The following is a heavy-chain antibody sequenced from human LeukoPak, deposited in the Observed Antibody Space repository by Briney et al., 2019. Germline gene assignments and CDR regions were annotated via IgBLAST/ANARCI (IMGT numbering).Heavy chain of an antibody. Sequence: GGSLRLSCEASGFTFSSYWMHWVRQAPGEGLVWVSRINTDESSTSYADSVRGRFTISRDNAKNTLYLQMNSLRAEDTAVYYCAREPYCSGGSCYRHFDYWGQGTLVTVSS. CDR3: AREPYCSGGSCYRHFDY. CDR2: INTDESST. J-gene: IGHJ4*02. V-gene: IGHV3-74*01. D-gene: IGHD2-15*01. CDR1: GFTFSSYW.